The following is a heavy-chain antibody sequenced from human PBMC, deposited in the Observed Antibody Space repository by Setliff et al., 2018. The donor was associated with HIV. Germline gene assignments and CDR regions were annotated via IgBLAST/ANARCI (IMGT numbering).Heavy chain of an antibody. J-gene: IGHJ6*02. CDR3: AGGAYSYGWDHYNYGMDV. Sequence: SVKVSCKASGFSFTSSAMQWVRQARGQRLEWIGWIVVGSGNTNYAQKFQERVTISRDTSTSTAYMELSSLRSEDTAVYYCAGGAYSYGWDHYNYGMDVWGQGTTVTVSS. CDR1: GFSFTSSA. V-gene: IGHV1-58*02. D-gene: IGHD5-18*01. CDR2: IVVGSGNT.